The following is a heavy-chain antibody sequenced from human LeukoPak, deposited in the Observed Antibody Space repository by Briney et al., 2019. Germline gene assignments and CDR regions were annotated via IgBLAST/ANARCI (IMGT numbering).Heavy chain of an antibody. V-gene: IGHV7-4-1*02. J-gene: IGHJ6*02. Sequence: ASVKVSCKASGYTFTIYAMNWVRQAPGQGLEWMGWINTNTGNPTYAQGFTGRFVFSLDTSVSTAYLQISSLKAEDTAVYYCARISRQQLVYYGMDVWGQGTTVTVSS. CDR3: ARISRQQLVYYGMDV. D-gene: IGHD6-13*01. CDR2: INTNTGNP. CDR1: GYTFTIYA.